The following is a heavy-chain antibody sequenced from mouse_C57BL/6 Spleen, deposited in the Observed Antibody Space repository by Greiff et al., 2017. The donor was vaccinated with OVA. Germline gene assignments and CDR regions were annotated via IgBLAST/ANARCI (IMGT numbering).Heavy chain of an antibody. CDR2: IDPSDSYT. V-gene: IGHV1-59*01. J-gene: IGHJ2*01. CDR1: GYTFTSYW. D-gene: IGHD2-1*01. Sequence: QVQLQQPGAELVRPGTSVKLSCKASGYTFTSYWMHWVKQRPGQGLEWIGVIDPSDSYTNYNQKFKGKATLTVDTSSSTAYMQLSSLTSEDSAVYYCARGTYGNYGYYFDYWGQGTTLTVSS. CDR3: ARGTYGNYGYYFDY.